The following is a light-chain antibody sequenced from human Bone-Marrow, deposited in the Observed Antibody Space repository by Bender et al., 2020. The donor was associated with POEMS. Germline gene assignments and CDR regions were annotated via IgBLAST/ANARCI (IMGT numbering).Light chain of an antibody. CDR2: GYN. Sequence: QSALTQPASVSGSPGQSITISCTGTSSDVGGYNYLSWYQHLPGTAPKLLIYGYNNRPSGVPDRFSGSKSGTSASLAITGLQAEDEGDYYCQSYDNSLGGWVFGGGTKLTIL. CDR3: QSYDNSLGGWV. CDR1: SSDVGGYNY. J-gene: IGLJ3*02. V-gene: IGLV2-14*03.